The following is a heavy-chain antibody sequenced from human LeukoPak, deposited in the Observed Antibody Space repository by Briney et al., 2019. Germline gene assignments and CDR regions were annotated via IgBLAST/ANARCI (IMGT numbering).Heavy chain of an antibody. V-gene: IGHV4-4*02. Sequence: PSETLSLTCAVSGGSISSSNWWSWVRQPPGKGLEWIGEIYHSGSTNYNPSLKSRVTISVDKSKNQFSLKLSSVTAADTAVYYCARDRGYYDSSGYYLSGYFDYWGQGTLVTVSS. D-gene: IGHD3-22*01. CDR1: GGSISSSNW. CDR3: ARDRGYYDSSGYYLSGYFDY. CDR2: IYHSGST. J-gene: IGHJ4*02.